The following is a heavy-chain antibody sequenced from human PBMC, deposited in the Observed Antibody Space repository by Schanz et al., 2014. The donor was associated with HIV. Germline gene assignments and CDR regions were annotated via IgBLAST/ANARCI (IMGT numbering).Heavy chain of an antibody. V-gene: IGHV3-30-3*01. CDR2: ISFDGSNK. CDR3: AKVARWDYYNMDV. CDR1: GFTLSNSA. J-gene: IGHJ6*02. Sequence: QVQLVESGGALVQPGGSLRLSCAASGFTLSNSAMHWVRQAPGKGLEWVAIISFDGSNKYYADSVKGRFTISRDNSKNTLYLQMNSLRVEDTAVYYCAKVARWDYYNMDVWGQGTTVTVSS.